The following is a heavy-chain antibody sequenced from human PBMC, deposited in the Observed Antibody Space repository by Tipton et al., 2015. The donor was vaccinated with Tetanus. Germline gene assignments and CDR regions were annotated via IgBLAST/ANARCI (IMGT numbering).Heavy chain of an antibody. Sequence: CAASGFIFSSYGIHWVRQAPGKGPEWLAVSWYDGTDKYYADSVKGRFTISRDNSKNTLYLQMNSLRAEDTALYYCAREADCSGGSCFSGDFDTWGQGTQVTVSS. D-gene: IGHD2-15*01. CDR3: AREADCSGGSCFSGDFDT. V-gene: IGHV3-33*01. CDR1: GFIFSSYG. J-gene: IGHJ4*02. CDR2: SWYDGTDK.